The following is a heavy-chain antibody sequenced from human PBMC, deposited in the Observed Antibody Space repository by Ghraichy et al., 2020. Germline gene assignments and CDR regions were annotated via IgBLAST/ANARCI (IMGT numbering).Heavy chain of an antibody. CDR3: AKDKPITVGGTLDY. CDR2: ISGSGGST. CDR1: GFTFSSYA. J-gene: IGHJ4*02. Sequence: GGSLRLSCAASGFTFSSYAMIWVRQAPGKGLEWVSVISGSGGSTYYAYSVKGRFTFSRDNSKNTVYLQMNSLRAEDTAVYYCAKDKPITVGGTLDYWGQGILVIVSS. D-gene: IGHD6-13*01. V-gene: IGHV3-23*01.